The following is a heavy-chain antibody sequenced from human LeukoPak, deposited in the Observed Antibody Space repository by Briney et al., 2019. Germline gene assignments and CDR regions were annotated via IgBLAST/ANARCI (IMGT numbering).Heavy chain of an antibody. J-gene: IGHJ4*02. CDR3: GRERGTGWSLDY. Sequence: PGGSLRLSCAASGFIVSSNYMNWVRQAPGKGLEWVSVIYSGGSTYYADSVKGRFTISRDNSKNTLFLQMNSLRAEDTAEYYCGRERGTGWSLDYWGQGTLVTVSS. CDR1: GFIVSSNY. CDR2: IYSGGST. V-gene: IGHV3-53*01. D-gene: IGHD6-19*01.